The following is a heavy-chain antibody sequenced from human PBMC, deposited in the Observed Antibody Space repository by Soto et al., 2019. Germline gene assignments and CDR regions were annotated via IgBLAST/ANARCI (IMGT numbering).Heavy chain of an antibody. CDR1: GGSISSSSYY. CDR2: IYYSGST. CDR3: ARPGSSYDSSGYYHPNWFDP. Sequence: TSETLSLTCTVSGGSISSSSYYWGWIRQPPGKGLEWIGSIYYSGSTCYNPSLKSRVTISVDTSKNQFSLKLSSVTAADTAVYYCARPGSSYDSSGYYHPNWFDPWGQGTLVTVSS. V-gene: IGHV4-39*01. J-gene: IGHJ5*02. D-gene: IGHD3-22*01.